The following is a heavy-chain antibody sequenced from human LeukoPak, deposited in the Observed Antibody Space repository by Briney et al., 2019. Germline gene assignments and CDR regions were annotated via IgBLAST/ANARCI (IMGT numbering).Heavy chain of an antibody. CDR2: MYSSGST. V-gene: IGHV4-59*12. Sequence: SETLSLTCTVSGGSINGYYWSWIRLPPGKGLEWIGYMYSSGSTNYNPSLRSRVAISVDTSKNQFSLKLSSVTAADTAVYYCARDNLGIFGVVIAYYYYYMDVWGKGTTVTVSS. J-gene: IGHJ6*03. CDR1: GGSINGYY. D-gene: IGHD3-3*01. CDR3: ARDNLGIFGVVIAYYYYYMDV.